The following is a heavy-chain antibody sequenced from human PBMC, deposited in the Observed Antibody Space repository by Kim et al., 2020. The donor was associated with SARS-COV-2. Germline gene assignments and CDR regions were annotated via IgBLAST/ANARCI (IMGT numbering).Heavy chain of an antibody. Sequence: GGSLRLSCAASGFTFSRYWMTWVRQAPGKGLEWVANIKQDGSEKYYVDSVEGRFTISRDNAKNSLYLQLNSLRVEDTAVYYCARRSGFGELYNWGQGTLVTVSS. CDR1: GFTFSRYW. V-gene: IGHV3-7*01. J-gene: IGHJ4*02. D-gene: IGHD3-10*01. CDR3: ARRSGFGELYN. CDR2: IKQDGSEK.